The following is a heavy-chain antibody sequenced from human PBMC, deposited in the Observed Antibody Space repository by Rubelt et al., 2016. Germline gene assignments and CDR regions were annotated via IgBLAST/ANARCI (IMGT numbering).Heavy chain of an antibody. J-gene: IGHJ4*02. Sequence: FTISRDNSKNTLYLQMNSLRAEDTAVYYCARGLVSSSSLDYWGQGTLVTVSS. V-gene: IGHV3-30*01. CDR3: ARGLVSSSSLDY. D-gene: IGHD6-6*01.